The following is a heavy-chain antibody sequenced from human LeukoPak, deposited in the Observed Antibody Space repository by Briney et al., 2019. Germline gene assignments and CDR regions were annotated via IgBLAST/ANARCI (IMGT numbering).Heavy chain of an antibody. V-gene: IGHV3-23*01. CDR2: ISGGGVST. J-gene: IGHJ4*02. CDR1: GFTYSSYD. D-gene: IGHD2-2*01. CDR3: ARSGFSRRGNFDY. Sequence: PGGSLRLSCAASGFTYSSYDMSWVRQAPGKGLEWVSGISGGGVSTYYADSVKGRFTISRDNSRHTLDLQVNSLRAEDTAVYYCARSGFSRRGNFDYWGQGTLVTVSS.